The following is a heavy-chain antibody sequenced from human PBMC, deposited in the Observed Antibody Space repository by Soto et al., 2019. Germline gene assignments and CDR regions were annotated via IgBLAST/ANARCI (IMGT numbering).Heavy chain of an antibody. D-gene: IGHD3-10*01. CDR1: GFTFSSYA. J-gene: IGHJ6*02. CDR3: AKAQGYGSSIYDGMDV. Sequence: GGSLRLSCAASGFTFSSYAMSRVRQAPGKGLEWVSAISGSGGSTYYADSVKGRFTISRDNSKNTLYLQMNSLRAEDTAVYYCAKAQGYGSSIYDGMDVWGQGTTVTVSS. CDR2: ISGSGGST. V-gene: IGHV3-23*01.